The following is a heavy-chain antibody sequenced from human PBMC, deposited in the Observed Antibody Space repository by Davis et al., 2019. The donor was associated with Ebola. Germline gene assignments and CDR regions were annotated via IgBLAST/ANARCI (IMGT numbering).Heavy chain of an antibody. CDR3: ERSSSTWYGVNY. J-gene: IGHJ4*02. V-gene: IGHV7-4-1*02. CDR1: GYSFTTYA. Sequence: ASVQVTCKASGYSFTTYAMNWVGQPPGQGLEWMGWINTNTGNPTYVQGFTGRFVFSLDTSVSKAYLQISSLKAEDTARYCCERSSSTWYGVNYSGQGTLVTVSS. CDR2: INTNTGNP. D-gene: IGHD6-13*01.